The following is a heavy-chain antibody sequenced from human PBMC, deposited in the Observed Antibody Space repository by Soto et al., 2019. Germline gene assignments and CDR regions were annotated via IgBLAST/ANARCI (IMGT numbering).Heavy chain of an antibody. CDR1: GFTFSTYA. CDR2: ISYDGSNK. V-gene: IGHV3-30-3*01. J-gene: IGHJ4*02. D-gene: IGHD2-8*01. Sequence: QVQLVESGGGVVQPGRSLRLSCVASGFTFSTYAMHWVRQAPGKGLEWVAVISYDGSNKYYADSVKGRFTISRDNSKNTLYLQMNSLRAEDTAVYYCARDLAKVYAIYYYWGQGTLVTVSS. CDR3: ARDLAKVYAIYYY.